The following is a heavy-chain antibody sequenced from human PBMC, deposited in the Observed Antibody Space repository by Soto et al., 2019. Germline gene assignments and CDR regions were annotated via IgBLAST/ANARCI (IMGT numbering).Heavy chain of an antibody. CDR1: GFTFSSYG. V-gene: IGHV3-33*08. Sequence: GGSLRLSCAASGFTFSSYGMTWVRQAPGKGLEWVAVIWYDGSNKYYADSVKGRFTISRDNSKNTLYLQMNSLRAEDTAVYYCARDDGYYASGSWGDWGQGTLVTVSS. D-gene: IGHD3-10*01. J-gene: IGHJ4*02. CDR3: ARDDGYYASGSWGD. CDR2: IWYDGSNK.